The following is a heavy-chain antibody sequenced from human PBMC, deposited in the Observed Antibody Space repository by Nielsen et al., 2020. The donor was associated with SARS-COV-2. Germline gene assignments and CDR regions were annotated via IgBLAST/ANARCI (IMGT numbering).Heavy chain of an antibody. CDR3: ARGTRLEYYYDSSGYYSG. CDR2: INPNSGGT. D-gene: IGHD3-22*01. CDR1: GYTFTGHY. V-gene: IGHV1-2*04. J-gene: IGHJ4*02. Sequence: ASVKVSCKASGYTFTGHYIHWVRQAPGQGLEWMGWINPNSGGTNYAQKSQGWVTMTRDTSISTAYMELSRLRSDDTAVYYCARGTRLEYYYDSSGYYSGWGQGTLVTVSS.